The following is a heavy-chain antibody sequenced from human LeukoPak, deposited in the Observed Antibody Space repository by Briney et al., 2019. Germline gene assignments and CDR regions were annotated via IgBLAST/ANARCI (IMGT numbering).Heavy chain of an antibody. CDR1: GYSFTSYG. CDR2: ISTYNGTT. Sequence: ASVDVSCKASGYSFTSYGISWVRQAPGQGLEWVGWISTYNGTTNYAQNPQCRVTMTTDTSTRTAYMELKSMSSDDTAVSYCARGSSNSYWYFDLWGRGTLVTVSS. D-gene: IGHD2-2*01. CDR3: ARGSSNSYWYFDL. V-gene: IGHV1-18*01. J-gene: IGHJ2*01.